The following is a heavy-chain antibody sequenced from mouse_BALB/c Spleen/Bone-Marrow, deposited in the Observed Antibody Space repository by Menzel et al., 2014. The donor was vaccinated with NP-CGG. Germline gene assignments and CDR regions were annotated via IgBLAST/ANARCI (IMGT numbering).Heavy chain of an antibody. J-gene: IGHJ3*01. CDR1: GYTFTDYY. V-gene: IGHV1-77*01. Sequence: QVQLQQSGAELARPGTSVKLSCKASGYTFTDYYINWVKQRTGQGLEWIGEIYPGSGNTYYNEKFKGKATLTADKSSSTVNIHLSSLTSEDSAVYFCARDHYGNYEGLDYWGRGTLVTVSA. D-gene: IGHD2-1*01. CDR2: IYPGSGNT. CDR3: ARDHYGNYEGLDY.